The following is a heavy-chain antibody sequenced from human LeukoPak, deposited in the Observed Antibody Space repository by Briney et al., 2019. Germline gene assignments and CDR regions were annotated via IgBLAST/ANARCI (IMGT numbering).Heavy chain of an antibody. V-gene: IGHV4-59*08. D-gene: IGHD2-21*02. CDR3: ARQTLAYCGGDCYRGWFDP. J-gene: IGHJ5*02. CDR2: IYYSGST. Sequence: SETLSLTCTVSGGSISSYYWSWIRQPPGKGLEWIGYIYYSGSTNYNPSLKSRVTISVDTSKNQFSLKLSSVTAADTAVYYCARQTLAYCGGDCYRGWFDPWGQGTLVTVSS. CDR1: GGSISSYY.